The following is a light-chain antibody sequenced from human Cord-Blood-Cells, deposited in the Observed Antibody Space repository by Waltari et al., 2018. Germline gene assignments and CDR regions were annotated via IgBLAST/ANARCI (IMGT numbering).Light chain of an antibody. V-gene: IGLV2-18*02. CDR1: SSDVGSYNR. Sequence: QSALTQPPSVSGSPGQSVTISCTGTSSDVGSYNRVSWYQQPPGTAPKLMIYEVSNRPSGVPDRFSGSKSGNTASLTISGLQAEDEADYYCSSYTSSSTLVFCGGTKLTVL. CDR3: SSYTSSSTLV. CDR2: EVS. J-gene: IGLJ2*01.